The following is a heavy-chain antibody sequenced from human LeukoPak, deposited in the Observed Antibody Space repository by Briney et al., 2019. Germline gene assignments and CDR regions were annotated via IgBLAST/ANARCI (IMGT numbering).Heavy chain of an antibody. Sequence: ASVKVSCKASGYTFTGYYMHWVRQAPRQGLEWMGWINPNSGGTNYAQKFQGRVTMTRDTSISTAYMELSRLRSDDTAVYYCARAKVFRITIFREAYYFDYWGQGTLVTVSS. CDR3: ARAKVFRITIFREAYYFDY. CDR2: INPNSGGT. CDR1: GYTFTGYY. D-gene: IGHD3-3*01. V-gene: IGHV1-2*02. J-gene: IGHJ4*02.